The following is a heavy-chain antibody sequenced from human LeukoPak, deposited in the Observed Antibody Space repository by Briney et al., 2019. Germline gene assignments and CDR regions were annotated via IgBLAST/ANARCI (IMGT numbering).Heavy chain of an antibody. CDR2: ISSSSSTI. CDR1: GFIFSDYS. Sequence: GGSLRLSCAASGFIFSDYSMNWVRQAPGKGLEWVSYISSSSSTIYYAGSVKGRFTISRDNAKNSLFLQMNSLRAEDTAVYYCARVRGGWYLDYWGQGTLVTVSS. CDR3: ARVRGGWYLDY. J-gene: IGHJ4*02. V-gene: IGHV3-48*01. D-gene: IGHD6-19*01.